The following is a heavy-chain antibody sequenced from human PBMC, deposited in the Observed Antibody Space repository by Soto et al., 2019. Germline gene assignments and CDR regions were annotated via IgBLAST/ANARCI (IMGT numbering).Heavy chain of an antibody. V-gene: IGHV2-70*04. CDR3: AQSGYSSSWEPDYYGMDV. J-gene: IGHJ6*02. Sequence: SGPTLVNPTQTLTLTCTFSGFSLSTSGMRVSWIRQPPGKALEWLARIDWDDDKFYSTSLKTRLTIPKDTSKNQVVLTMTNMDPVDTATYYCAQSGYSSSWEPDYYGMDVWGQGTTVTVSS. CDR2: IDWDDDK. D-gene: IGHD6-13*01. CDR1: GFSLSTSGMR.